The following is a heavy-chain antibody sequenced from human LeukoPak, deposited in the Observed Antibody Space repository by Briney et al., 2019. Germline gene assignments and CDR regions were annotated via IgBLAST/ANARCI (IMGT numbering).Heavy chain of an antibody. D-gene: IGHD6-6*01. CDR1: GGSISSGGNY. CDR3: TRAWAAPHPFDY. J-gene: IGHJ4*02. V-gene: IGHV4-61*08. Sequence: SETLSLTCTVSGGSISSGGNYWTWIRQPPGKGLEWIGYIYNSGSTDYNPSLKSRVTISVDASRNQFSLKLSSVTAADTAIYYCTRAWAAPHPFDYWGQGTLVTVSS. CDR2: IYNSGST.